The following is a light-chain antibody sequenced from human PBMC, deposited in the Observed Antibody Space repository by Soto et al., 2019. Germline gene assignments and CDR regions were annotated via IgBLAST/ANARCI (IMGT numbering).Light chain of an antibody. CDR2: WAS. CDR1: QSVLYSSNNKNY. J-gene: IGKJ1*01. Sequence: DIWMTQSPASLAVSLGERATINCKSSQSVLYSSNNKNYLAWYQQKPGQPPKALIYWASTRESGVPDRFSGSGSGTDFTLTISSLQAEDVAVYYCQQYYTTPWTFGQGTKVDIK. V-gene: IGKV4-1*01. CDR3: QQYYTTPWT.